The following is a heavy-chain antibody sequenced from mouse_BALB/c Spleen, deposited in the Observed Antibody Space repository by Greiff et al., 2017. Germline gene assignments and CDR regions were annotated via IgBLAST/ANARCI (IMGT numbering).Heavy chain of an antibody. CDR3: TRDYGSSYGDY. D-gene: IGHD1-1*01. Sequence: EVQRVESGTVLARPGASVKMSCKASGYSFTSYWMHWVKQRPGQGLEWIGAIYPGNSDTSYNQKFKGKAKLTAVTSASTAYMELSSLTNEDSAVYYCTRDYGSSYGDYWGQGTTLTVSS. J-gene: IGHJ2*01. V-gene: IGHV1-5*01. CDR2: IYPGNSDT. CDR1: GYSFTSYW.